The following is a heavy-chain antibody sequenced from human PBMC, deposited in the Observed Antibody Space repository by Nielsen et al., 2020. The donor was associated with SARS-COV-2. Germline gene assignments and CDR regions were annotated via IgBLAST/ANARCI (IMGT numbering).Heavy chain of an antibody. J-gene: IGHJ4*02. Sequence: WVRQAPGQGLEWMGWMNPNSGNTGYAQKFQGRVTMTRDTSTHTVFMELSSLRSEDTAVFYCARSAAGGKNFDSWGQGTLVTVSS. V-gene: IGHV1-8*01. D-gene: IGHD6-13*01. CDR2: MNPNSGNT. CDR3: ARSAAGGKNFDS.